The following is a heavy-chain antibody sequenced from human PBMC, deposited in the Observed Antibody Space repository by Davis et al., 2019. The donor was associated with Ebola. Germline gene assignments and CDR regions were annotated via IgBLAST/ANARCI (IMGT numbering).Heavy chain of an antibody. CDR2: INPNSGDT. V-gene: IGHV1-2*06. D-gene: IGHD1-20*01. Sequence: AASVKVSCKASGYTFTGYYMHWVRQAPGQGLEWMGRINPNSGDTNYTQKFQGRVTMTTDTSTSTAYMELRSLRSDDTAVYYCARDNWNDENFDYWGQGTLVTVSS. J-gene: IGHJ4*02. CDR1: GYTFTGYY. CDR3: ARDNWNDENFDY.